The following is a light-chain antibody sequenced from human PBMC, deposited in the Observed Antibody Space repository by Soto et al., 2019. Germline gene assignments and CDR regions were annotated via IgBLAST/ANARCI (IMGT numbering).Light chain of an antibody. Sequence: QSVLTQPPSASGTPGQRVTISSSGSSSNIGSNYVSWYQHLPGAAPKLLIYRSDQRPSGVPDRFSGSKSGTSASLAISGLRSEDEADYFCAVRDDSLSGHWVFGGGTQLTVL. CDR2: RSD. J-gene: IGLJ3*02. CDR1: SSNIGSNY. V-gene: IGLV1-47*01. CDR3: AVRDDSLSGHWV.